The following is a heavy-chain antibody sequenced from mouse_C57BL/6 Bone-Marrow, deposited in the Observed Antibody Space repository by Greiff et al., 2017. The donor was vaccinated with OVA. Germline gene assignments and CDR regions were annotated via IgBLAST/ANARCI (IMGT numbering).Heavy chain of an antibody. Sequence: DVHLVESEGGLVQPGSSMKLSCTASGFTFSDYYMAWVRQVPEKGLEWVANINYDGSSTYYLDSLKSRFIISRDNAKNILYLQMSSLKSEDTATYYCARITTVVARYFDVWGTGTTVTVSS. CDR3: ARITTVVARYFDV. J-gene: IGHJ1*03. V-gene: IGHV5-16*01. D-gene: IGHD1-1*01. CDR1: GFTFSDYY. CDR2: INYDGSST.